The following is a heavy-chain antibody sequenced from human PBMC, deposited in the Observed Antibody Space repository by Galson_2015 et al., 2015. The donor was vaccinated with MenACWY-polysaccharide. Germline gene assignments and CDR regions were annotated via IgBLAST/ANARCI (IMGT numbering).Heavy chain of an antibody. CDR3: AKDSTDFWSVAGRFDH. CDR2: IRSSGTNT. J-gene: IGHJ5*02. Sequence: SLRLSCAASGFNFSDYWMSWVCQAPGKGLEWVSAIRSSGTNTYYADSVKGRFTISRDNSKNTLYLQMNSLRAEDTAVYYCAKDSTDFWSVAGRFDHWGQGTLVTVSS. V-gene: IGHV3-23*01. D-gene: IGHD3-3*01. CDR1: GFNFSDYW.